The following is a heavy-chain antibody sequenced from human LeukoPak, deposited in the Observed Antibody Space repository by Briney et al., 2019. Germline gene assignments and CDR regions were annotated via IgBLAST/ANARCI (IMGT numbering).Heavy chain of an antibody. V-gene: IGHV3-9*01. D-gene: IGHD3-3*01. J-gene: IGHJ3*02. CDR2: IHWNSGRT. CDR3: AKDATRIRIFGDAFDI. CDR1: GFTFDDYA. Sequence: PGRSLRLSCAASGFTFDDYAMHWVRLVPGKGLEWVSGIHWNSGRTGYADSVKGRFTISRDNAKDSLYLRMNSLRAEDTALYYCAKDATRIRIFGDAFDIWGQGTMVTVSS.